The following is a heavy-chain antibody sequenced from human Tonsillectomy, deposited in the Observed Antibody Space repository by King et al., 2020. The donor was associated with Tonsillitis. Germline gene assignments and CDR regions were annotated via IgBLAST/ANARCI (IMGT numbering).Heavy chain of an antibody. CDR3: ARDRASNYCTGDCYQPWPFGN. J-gene: IGHJ4*02. CDR1: GFTFRSYS. V-gene: IGHV3-21*04. Sequence: DVQLVESGGGLVKPGGSLRLSCAASGFTFRSYSMNWVRQAPGKGLEWVASISNSSNFIYYADSLKGRFTISRDNAKNSLYLQMNRLRADDTAVYYCARDRASNYCTGDCYQPWPFGNWGQGTLVTVSS. D-gene: IGHD2-21*02. CDR2: ISNSSNFI.